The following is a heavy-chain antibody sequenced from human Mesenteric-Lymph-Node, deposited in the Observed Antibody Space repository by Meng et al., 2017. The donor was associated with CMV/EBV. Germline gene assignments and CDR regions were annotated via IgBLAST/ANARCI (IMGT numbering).Heavy chain of an antibody. V-gene: IGHV3-30*02. Sequence: GESLKISCAASGFTFSDYGMHWVRQAPGKGLEWVAFIRDDGSDKYYAHSVKGRFTISRDNSKNTVYLQMNSLRAEDTAVYYCARDPDHYYYGMDVWGQGTTVTVSS. CDR2: IRDDGSDK. CDR1: GFTFSDYG. CDR3: ARDPDHYYYGMDV. J-gene: IGHJ6*02.